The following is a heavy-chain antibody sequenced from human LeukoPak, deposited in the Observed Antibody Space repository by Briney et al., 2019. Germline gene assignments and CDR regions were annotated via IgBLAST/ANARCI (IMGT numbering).Heavy chain of an antibody. V-gene: IGHV1-69*13. CDR3: ARDLVVGGIAAAGGPLDY. CDR2: IIPIFGTA. J-gene: IGHJ4*02. Sequence: ASVKVSCKASGGTFSSYAISWVRQAPGQGLEWMGGIIPIFGTANYAQKFQGRVTITADESTSTAYMELSSLRSEDTAVYYCARDLVVGGIAAAGGPLDYWGQGTLVTVSS. CDR1: GGTFSSYA. D-gene: IGHD6-13*01.